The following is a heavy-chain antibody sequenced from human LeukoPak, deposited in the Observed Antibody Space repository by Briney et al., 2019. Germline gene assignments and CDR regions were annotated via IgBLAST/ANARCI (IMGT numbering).Heavy chain of an antibody. V-gene: IGHV4-34*01. CDR1: GGSFSGYY. CDR2: ITHSGST. J-gene: IGHJ5*02. Sequence: SETLSLTCAVYGGSFSGYYWSWIRQPPGKGLEWIGEITHSGSTNYSPSLKSRVTISVDTSKNQFSLKLSSVTAADTAVYYCARGGYVSWGGGFDPWGQGTLVTVSS. D-gene: IGHD6-13*01. CDR3: ARGGYVSWGGGFDP.